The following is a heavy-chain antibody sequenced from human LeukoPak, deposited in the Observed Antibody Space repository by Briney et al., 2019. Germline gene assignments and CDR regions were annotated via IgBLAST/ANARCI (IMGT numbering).Heavy chain of an antibody. CDR2: IGSSNSAM. CDR1: GFIFSSYS. J-gene: IGHJ4*02. D-gene: IGHD3-10*01. Sequence: GGSLRLSCAASGFIFSSYSMSWVRQAPGRGLEWVSYIGSSNSAMYNADSVRGRFTISRDNAKNSLYLQMNSLRAEDTAVYYCARDYYGAFDYWGQGTLVTVSS. CDR3: ARDYYGAFDY. V-gene: IGHV3-48*04.